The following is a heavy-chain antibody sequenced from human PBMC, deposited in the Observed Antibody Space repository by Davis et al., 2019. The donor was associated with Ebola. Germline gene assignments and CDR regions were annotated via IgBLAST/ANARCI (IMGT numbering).Heavy chain of an antibody. Sequence: GESLKISCAASGFTFSSYWMSWVRQAPGKGLEWVANIKQDGSEKYYVDSVKGRFTISRDNAKNSLYLQMNSLRAEDTAVYYCACDSSGYYFEYFQHWGQGTLVTVSS. CDR2: IKQDGSEK. D-gene: IGHD3-22*01. J-gene: IGHJ1*01. CDR3: ACDSSGYYFEYFQH. V-gene: IGHV3-7*01. CDR1: GFTFSSYW.